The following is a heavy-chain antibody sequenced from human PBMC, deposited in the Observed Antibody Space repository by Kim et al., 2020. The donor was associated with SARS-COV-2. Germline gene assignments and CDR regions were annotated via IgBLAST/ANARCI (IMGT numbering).Heavy chain of an antibody. J-gene: IGHJ4*02. Sequence: YYNPSLKGRVTISVDTSKNQFSLKLSSVTAADTAVYYCASPATSGSFDYWGQGTLVTVSS. CDR3: ASPATSGSFDY. V-gene: IGHV4-39*01. D-gene: IGHD1-26*01.